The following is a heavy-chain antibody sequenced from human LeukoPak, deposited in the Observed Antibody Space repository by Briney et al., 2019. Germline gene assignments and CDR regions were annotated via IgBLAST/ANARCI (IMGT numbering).Heavy chain of an antibody. CDR3: ARDKKDYDFWSGYLSYYYYMDV. CDR1: GFSFSGYW. Sequence: PGGPLRLSCEASGFSFSGYWMGWVRQAPGKGLEWVANIKQDESEEYYVDSVKGRFTISRDNAKNSLYLQMNSLRVEDTAVYFCARDKKDYDFWSGYLSYYYYMDVWGKGTTVTVSS. D-gene: IGHD3-3*01. CDR2: IKQDESEE. J-gene: IGHJ6*03. V-gene: IGHV3-7*01.